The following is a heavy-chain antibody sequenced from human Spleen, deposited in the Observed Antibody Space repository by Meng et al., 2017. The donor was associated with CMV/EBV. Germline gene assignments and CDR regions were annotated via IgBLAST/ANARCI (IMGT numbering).Heavy chain of an antibody. CDR3: GTGYSEFWASFRPGDS. D-gene: IGHD3-3*01. J-gene: IGHJ5*01. CDR2: IKQDGSET. CDR1: GSTFNIYW. Sequence: GESLKISCAASGSTFNIYWMTWVRQAPGKGLEWVANIKQDGSETYYVDSVRGRFTISRDSGTSSLFLQMNNLRAEDTAVYFCGTGYSEFWASFRPGDSWGHGTLVTVSS. V-gene: IGHV3-7*03.